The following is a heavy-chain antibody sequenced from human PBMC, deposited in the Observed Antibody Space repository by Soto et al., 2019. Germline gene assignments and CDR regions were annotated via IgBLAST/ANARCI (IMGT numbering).Heavy chain of an antibody. D-gene: IGHD3-16*01. J-gene: IGHJ4*02. V-gene: IGHV3-11*01. Sequence: LRLSCSGSGFNFSDYYMNWIRQTPVRGLEWVSSILSLESHKYYAASVMGRFSISRDNAQKSLFLQMYNLRAEDTGIYFCATGLKDASNRPSFDSWGPGTPVTVSS. CDR2: ILSLESHK. CDR1: GFNFSDYY. CDR3: ATGLKDASNRPSFDS.